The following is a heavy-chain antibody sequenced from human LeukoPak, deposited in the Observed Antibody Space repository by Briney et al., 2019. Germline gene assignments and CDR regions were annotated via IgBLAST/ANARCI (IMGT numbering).Heavy chain of an antibody. CDR3: ARAGYYDSSGYYQTSVADY. Sequence: SETLSLTCTVSGGSLSSSSYYWGWIRQPPGKGLEWIGSIYYSGSTYYNPSLKSRVTISVDTSKNQFSLKLSSVTAADTAVYYCARAGYYDSSGYYQTSVADYWGQGTLVTVSS. V-gene: IGHV4-39*07. CDR1: GGSLSSSSYY. J-gene: IGHJ4*02. D-gene: IGHD3-22*01. CDR2: IYYSGST.